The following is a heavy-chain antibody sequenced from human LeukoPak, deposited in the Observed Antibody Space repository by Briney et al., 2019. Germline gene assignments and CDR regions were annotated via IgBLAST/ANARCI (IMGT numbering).Heavy chain of an antibody. J-gene: IGHJ4*02. CDR1: AGSFSGYY. V-gene: IGHV4-34*01. Sequence: SETLSLTYAVYAGSFSGYYWSWIRQPPGKGLEWIGEINHSGSTNYNPSLKSRVTISEDTSKNHFSLKLSSVTAADTAVYYCARGGYSYDSSLDYWGQGTLVTVSS. CDR3: ARGGYSYDSSLDY. D-gene: IGHD5-18*01. CDR2: INHSGST.